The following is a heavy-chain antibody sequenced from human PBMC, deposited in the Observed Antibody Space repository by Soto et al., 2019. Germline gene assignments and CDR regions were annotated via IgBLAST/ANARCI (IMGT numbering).Heavy chain of an antibody. CDR3: ARGKWAVAASTIDY. CDR2: IYSAGST. Sequence: EVQLVESGGGLIQPGGSLRLSCAASGFTVSNNYMIWVRQAPGKGLEWVSVIYSAGSTYYADSVKGRFTISRDSSKNTLYLQMNSLRAEDTAVYYCARGKWAVAASTIDYWGQGTLVTVSS. V-gene: IGHV3-53*01. J-gene: IGHJ4*02. CDR1: GFTVSNNY. D-gene: IGHD2-15*01.